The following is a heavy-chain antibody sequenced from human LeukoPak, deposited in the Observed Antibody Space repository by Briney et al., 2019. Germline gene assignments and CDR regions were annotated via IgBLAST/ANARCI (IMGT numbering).Heavy chain of an antibody. V-gene: IGHV3-33*01. D-gene: IGHD6-13*01. CDR3: ARAGLGAAADV. J-gene: IGHJ4*02. CDR1: GFTFSNYG. Sequence: PGGSLRLSCAASGFTFSNYGIRWVRQAPGKGLEWVALIWYDGSNKYYADSVKGRFTISRDNSKNTVSLQMNSLRAEDTALYYCARAGLGAAADVWGQGTLVTVSS. CDR2: IWYDGSNK.